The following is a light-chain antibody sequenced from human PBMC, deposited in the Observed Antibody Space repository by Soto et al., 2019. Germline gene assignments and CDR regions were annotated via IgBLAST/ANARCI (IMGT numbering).Light chain of an antibody. CDR1: QSVSSN. J-gene: IGKJ4*01. CDR2: GAS. V-gene: IGKV3-15*01. CDR3: QQYNNWPPLT. Sequence: EIVMTQSPATLSVSPGERATLSCRASQSVSSNLVWYQQKPGQAPRLLIYGASTRATGIPARFSGSGSGTEFTLIISSLQSEDFAVYYCQQYNNWPPLTFGGGTKVEIK.